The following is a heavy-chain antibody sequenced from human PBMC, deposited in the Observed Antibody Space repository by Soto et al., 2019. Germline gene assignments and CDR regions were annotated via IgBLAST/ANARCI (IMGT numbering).Heavy chain of an antibody. CDR3: AREGAKGVGATLDYYYYYGMDV. Sequence: QVQLVQSGAEVKKPGSSVKVSCKASGGTFSSYAISWVRQAPGQGLEWMGGIIPIFGTANYAQKFQGRVTITADESTSTANMELSSLRSEDTAVYYCAREGAKGVGATLDYYYYYGMDVWGQGTTVTVSS. CDR2: IIPIFGTA. CDR1: GGTFSSYA. D-gene: IGHD1-26*01. J-gene: IGHJ6*02. V-gene: IGHV1-69*01.